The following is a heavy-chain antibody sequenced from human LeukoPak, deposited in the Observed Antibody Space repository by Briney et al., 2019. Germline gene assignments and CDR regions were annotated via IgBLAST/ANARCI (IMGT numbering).Heavy chain of an antibody. CDR1: GDSLSSYF. Sequence: SETLSLTCIVSGDSLSSYFWTWIRQPPGEGLEWIGHFHYSGSTKYNPSLKSRVTLSVDTSKNVFSLKVTSVTAGDTAVYYCAAGRQWLVYDYWGQGTLVTVSS. CDR3: AAGRQWLVYDY. J-gene: IGHJ4*02. CDR2: FHYSGST. D-gene: IGHD6-19*01. V-gene: IGHV4-59*01.